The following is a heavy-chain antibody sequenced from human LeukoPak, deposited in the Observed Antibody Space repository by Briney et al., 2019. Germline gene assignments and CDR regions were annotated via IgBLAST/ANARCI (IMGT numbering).Heavy chain of an antibody. D-gene: IGHD5-18*01. V-gene: IGHV3-23*01. Sequence: GGSLRLSCAASGFTFSSYAMSWVRQAPGKGLEWVSAISGSGGSSYYADSVKGRFTISRDNSKNTLYLQMNSLRAEDTAVYYCAKAGGYSYGYGAFDIWGQGTMVTVSS. J-gene: IGHJ3*02. CDR1: GFTFSSYA. CDR3: AKAGGYSYGYGAFDI. CDR2: ISGSGGSS.